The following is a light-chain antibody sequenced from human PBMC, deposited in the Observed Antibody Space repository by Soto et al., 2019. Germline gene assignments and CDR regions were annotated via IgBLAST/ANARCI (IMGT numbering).Light chain of an antibody. Sequence: DIQMTQSPSTLSGSVGDRVTITCRASHTISSWLAWYQQKPGKAPKLLIYTASTLKSGVPSRFSGSGSGTEFTLTISSLQPDDFATYYCQHYNSYSEAFGQGTKVDIK. J-gene: IGKJ1*01. CDR3: QHYNSYSEA. V-gene: IGKV1-5*03. CDR1: HTISSW. CDR2: TAS.